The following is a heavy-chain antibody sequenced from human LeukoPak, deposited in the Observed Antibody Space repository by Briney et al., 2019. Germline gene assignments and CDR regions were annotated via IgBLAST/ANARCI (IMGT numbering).Heavy chain of an antibody. J-gene: IGHJ3*02. CDR2: IIPIFGTA. CDR1: GGTFSSYA. Sequence: SVNVSCKASGGTFSSYAISWVRQAPGQGLEWMGGIIPIFGTANYAQKFQGRVTITTDESTSTAYMELSSLRSEDTAVYYCARAGSSGNSGNDDAFDIWGQGTMVTVSS. V-gene: IGHV1-69*05. D-gene: IGHD3-22*01. CDR3: ARAGSSGNSGNDDAFDI.